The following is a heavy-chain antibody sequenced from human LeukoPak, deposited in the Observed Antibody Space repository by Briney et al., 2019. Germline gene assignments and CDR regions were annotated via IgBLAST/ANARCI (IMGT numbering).Heavy chain of an antibody. CDR1: GGSISSYY. V-gene: IGHV4-34*01. CDR2: INHSGST. Sequence: SETLSLTCTVSGGSISSYYWSWIRQPPGKGLEWIGEINHSGSTNYNPSLKSRVTISVDTSKNQFSLKLSSVTAADTAVYYCATPYGMDVWGQGTTVTVSS. CDR3: ATPYGMDV. J-gene: IGHJ6*02.